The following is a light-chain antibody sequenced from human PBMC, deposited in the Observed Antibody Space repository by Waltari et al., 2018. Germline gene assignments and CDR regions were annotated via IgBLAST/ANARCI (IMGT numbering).Light chain of an antibody. CDR2: GAS. CDR3: QQYGSSPPYT. Sequence: EIVLTQPPGTLSLSPGERATLSCRASQSVSSSYLAWYQQKPGQAPRLLIYGASSSATGIPDRFSGSGSGTDFTLTISRLEPEDFAVYYCQQYGSSPPYTFGQGTKLEIK. CDR1: QSVSSSY. V-gene: IGKV3-20*01. J-gene: IGKJ2*01.